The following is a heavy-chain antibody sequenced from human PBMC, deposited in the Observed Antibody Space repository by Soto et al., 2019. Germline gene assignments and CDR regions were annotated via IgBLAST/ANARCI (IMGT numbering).Heavy chain of an antibody. D-gene: IGHD4-17*01. V-gene: IGHV2-5*01. CDR3: AHSTMVTTFGDWFDP. CDR1: GFSLSTSGVG. Sequence: QITLKESGPTLVKPTQTLTLTCTFSGFSLSTSGVGVGWIRQPPGKALEWLALIYWNDDKRYSPSLKSRLTITKDTSKNQVVLTMTNMDPVDTATYYCAHSTMVTTFGDWFDPWGQGTLVTVSS. J-gene: IGHJ5*02. CDR2: IYWNDDK.